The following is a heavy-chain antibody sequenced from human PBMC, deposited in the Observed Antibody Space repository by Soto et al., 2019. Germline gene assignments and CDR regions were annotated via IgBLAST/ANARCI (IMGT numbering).Heavy chain of an antibody. D-gene: IGHD2-15*01. Sequence: GESLKVSGKGSGYSFTSYWVGGVRQMPGKGLEWMGIIYPGDSDTRYSPSFQGQVTISADKSISTAYLQWSSLKASDTAMYYCARHGSSGGIYYFYYGMDVWGQGTTVTVSS. CDR1: GYSFTSYW. CDR3: ARHGSSGGIYYFYYGMDV. V-gene: IGHV5-51*01. CDR2: IYPGDSDT. J-gene: IGHJ6*02.